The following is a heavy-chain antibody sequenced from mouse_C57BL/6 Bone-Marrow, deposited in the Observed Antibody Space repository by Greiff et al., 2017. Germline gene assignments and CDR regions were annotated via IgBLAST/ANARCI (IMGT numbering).Heavy chain of an antibody. V-gene: IGHV1-81*01. J-gene: IGHJ1*03. CDR1: GYTFTSYG. CDR3: ARSGADYSKGWYFDV. D-gene: IGHD2-5*01. CDR2: IYPRSGNT. Sequence: QVQLQQSGAELARPGASVKLSCKASGYTFTSYGISWVKQRTGQGLEWIGEIYPRSGNTYYNEKFKGKATLTADKSSSTAYMELRSLTSEDSAVYFCARSGADYSKGWYFDVWGTGTTVTVSS.